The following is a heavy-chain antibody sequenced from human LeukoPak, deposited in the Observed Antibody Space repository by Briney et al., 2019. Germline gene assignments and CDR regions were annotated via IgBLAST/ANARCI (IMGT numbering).Heavy chain of an antibody. CDR1: GFPFSNNV. Sequence: PGGSLRLSCAASGFPFSNNVMTWVRQAPGRGLDWLSAISGGGGDTYYVDSVKGRFTISRDNSKNILYLQMSSLTAEDTAVYYCAKTFPYGTTWFGFCDYWGQGALVTVSS. D-gene: IGHD3-10*01. J-gene: IGHJ4*02. V-gene: IGHV3-23*01. CDR3: AKTFPYGTTWFGFCDY. CDR2: ISGGGGDT.